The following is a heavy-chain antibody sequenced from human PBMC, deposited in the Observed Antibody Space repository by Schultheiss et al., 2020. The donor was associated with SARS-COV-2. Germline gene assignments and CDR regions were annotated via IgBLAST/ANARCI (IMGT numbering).Heavy chain of an antibody. CDR1: GFSFASFA. D-gene: IGHD3-10*01. Sequence: GGSLRLSCAASGFSFASFAMTWVRQAPGKGLEWVSGISGRSDRTYYTDSVKGRFTISRDDSKNTLYLQMNSLRAEDTAVYYCAKDVVVYATMVRGVIGGFDIRGQGTMVTVSS. CDR3: AKDVVVYATMVRGVIGGFDI. CDR2: ISGRSDRT. J-gene: IGHJ3*02. V-gene: IGHV3-23*01.